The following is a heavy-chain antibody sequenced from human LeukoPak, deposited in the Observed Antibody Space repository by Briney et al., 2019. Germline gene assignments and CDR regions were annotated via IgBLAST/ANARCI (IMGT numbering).Heavy chain of an antibody. CDR2: ISAYNGNT. CDR3: ARSIIAVAGTGYFDY. D-gene: IGHD6-19*01. J-gene: IGHJ4*02. Sequence: GASVKVSCKASGYTFTSYGISWVRQAPGQGLEWMGCISAYNGNTNYAQKLQGRVTMTTDTSTSTAYMELRSLRSDDTAVNYCARSIIAVAGTGYFDYWGQGTLVTVSS. CDR1: GYTFTSYG. V-gene: IGHV1-18*01.